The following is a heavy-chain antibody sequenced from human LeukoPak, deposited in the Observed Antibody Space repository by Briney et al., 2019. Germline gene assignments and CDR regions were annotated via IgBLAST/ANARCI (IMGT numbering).Heavy chain of an antibody. CDR1: GFTFSSYE. CDR3: ARWSGSRHSVDY. CDR2: ISSSGSTI. Sequence: GGSLRLSCAASGFTFSSYEMNWVLRAPGKGLEWVSYISSSGSTIYYADSVKGRFTISRDNAKNSLYLQMNSLRAEDTAMYYCARWSGSRHSVDYWGQGTLVTVSS. J-gene: IGHJ4*02. D-gene: IGHD1-26*01. V-gene: IGHV3-48*03.